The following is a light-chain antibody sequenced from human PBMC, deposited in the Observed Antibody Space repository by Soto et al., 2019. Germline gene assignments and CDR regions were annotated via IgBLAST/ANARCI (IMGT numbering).Light chain of an antibody. V-gene: IGKV1-5*01. Sequence: DIQMTQSPSTLSASVGDRVTITCRASQSISGWLAWYQQKPGKAPSLLIYDASSLQIGVPSRFSGSGSGTDFTLTISSLQPDDFATYYCQQYHSYSPWTFGQWTKVEIK. CDR3: QQYHSYSPWT. CDR2: DAS. CDR1: QSISGW. J-gene: IGKJ1*01.